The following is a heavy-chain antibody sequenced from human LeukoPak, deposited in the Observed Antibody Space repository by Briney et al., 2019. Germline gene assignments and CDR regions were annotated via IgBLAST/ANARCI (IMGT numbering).Heavy chain of an antibody. CDR3: ARNREDSSSWFDAFDI. D-gene: IGHD6-13*01. V-gene: IGHV1-3*01. Sequence: FQGRVTITRDTSASTAYMELSSLRSEDTAVYYCARNREDSSSWFDAFDIWGQGTMVTASS. J-gene: IGHJ3*02.